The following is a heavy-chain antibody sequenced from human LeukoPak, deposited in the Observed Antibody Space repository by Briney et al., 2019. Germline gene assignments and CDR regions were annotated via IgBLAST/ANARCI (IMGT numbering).Heavy chain of an antibody. Sequence: ASVRVSCKTSGYTFTSYGISWVRQAPGQGLEWMGWISAYNGDANYAQNLQGRVTITADESTSTAYMELSSLRSEDTAVYYCARGKNSGYDTTYDYWGQGTLVTVSS. D-gene: IGHD5-12*01. CDR3: ARGKNSGYDTTYDY. V-gene: IGHV1-18*01. CDR1: GYTFTSYG. CDR2: ISAYNGDA. J-gene: IGHJ4*02.